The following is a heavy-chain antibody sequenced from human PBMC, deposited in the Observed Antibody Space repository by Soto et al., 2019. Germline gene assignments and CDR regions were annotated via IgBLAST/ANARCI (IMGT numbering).Heavy chain of an antibody. V-gene: IGHV2-70*01. CDR3: ARVSGSFQKGFDS. CDR1: GFSLSTLGMS. Sequence: SGPTLVNPTQTLTLTCSFSGFSLSTLGMSVSWIRQPPGKALEWLALIDWEDEKCFSTSLRTRLSIFKDSSKSHVLLTITNVGPFDSATYCCARVSGSFQKGFDSWGQGTLVTVSS. D-gene: IGHD1-26*01. J-gene: IGHJ4*02. CDR2: IDWEDEK.